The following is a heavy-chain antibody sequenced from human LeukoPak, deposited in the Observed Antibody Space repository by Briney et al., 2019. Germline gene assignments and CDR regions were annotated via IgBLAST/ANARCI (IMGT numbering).Heavy chain of an antibody. CDR1: GFTFSDHY. CDR2: SRNKGNRYTT. V-gene: IGHV3-72*01. D-gene: IGHD5-12*01. J-gene: IGHJ4*02. CDR3: ARGYNHFGY. Sequence: GGSLGLSCAASGFTFSDHYMDWVRQAPGKGLEWVGRSRNKGNRYTTQYAASVKGSFTISRDDSKNSLYLQMNSLRAEDTAVYYCARGYNHFGYWGQGTLVTVSS.